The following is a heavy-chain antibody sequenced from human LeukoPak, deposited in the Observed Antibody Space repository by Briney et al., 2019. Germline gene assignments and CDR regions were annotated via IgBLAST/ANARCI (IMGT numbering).Heavy chain of an antibody. CDR3: ARDLGRDSFDI. Sequence: GWSLRLSCAASGFTVSSIHMSWVRQAPGEGLEWVSVIYSGGNTYYADSVKGRFTISRDNSKNTLYLQMNNLRAEDTAVYYCARDLGRDSFDIWGQGTKVTVSS. J-gene: IGHJ3*02. V-gene: IGHV3-53*01. CDR1: GFTVSSIH. D-gene: IGHD2-15*01. CDR2: IYSGGNT.